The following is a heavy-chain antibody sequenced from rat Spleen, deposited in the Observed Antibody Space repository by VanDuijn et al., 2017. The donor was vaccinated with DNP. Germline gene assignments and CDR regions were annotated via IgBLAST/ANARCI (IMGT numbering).Heavy chain of an antibody. V-gene: IGHV5-7*01. CDR2: ISYDGSST. CDR3: ASLNNYNWFAY. D-gene: IGHD1-10*01. CDR1: GFTFSDYN. J-gene: IGHJ3*01. Sequence: EVQLVESGGGLVQPGRSLKLSCAASGFTFSDYNMAWVRQAPKKGLEWVATISYDGSSTYYRDSVKGRFTISRDNAKSTLYLQMDSLRSEDTATCYCASLNNYNWFAYWGQGTLVTVSS.